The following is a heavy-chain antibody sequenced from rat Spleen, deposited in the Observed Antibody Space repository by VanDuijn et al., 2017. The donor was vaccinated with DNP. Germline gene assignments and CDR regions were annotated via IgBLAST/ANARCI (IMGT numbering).Heavy chain of an antibody. CDR2: ISYDGSST. V-gene: IGHV5-7*01. J-gene: IGHJ2*01. CDR1: GFTFSNYD. CDR3: ARDNYGGYY. D-gene: IGHD1-11*01. Sequence: EVQLVESGGGLVQPGRSMKLSCAASGFTFSNYDMAWVRQAPKKGLEWVATISYDGSSTYYRDSVKGRFTISRDNAKSTLYLQRDSLRSEDTATYYCARDNYGGYYWGHGVMVTVSS.